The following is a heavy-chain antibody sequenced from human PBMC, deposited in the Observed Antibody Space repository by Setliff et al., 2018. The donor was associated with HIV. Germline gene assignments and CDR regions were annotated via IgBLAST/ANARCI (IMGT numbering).Heavy chain of an antibody. V-gene: IGHV4-39*02. J-gene: IGHJ3*01. CDR3: ARELDNSDNSDPFDV. Sequence: SETLSPTCSVSGDSIRNSRDYWGWIRQPPGKGLEWIGNIYYSGTTYYSPSLNSRVTISVDRSRNHFSLRLSAVTAADTAVYYCARELDNSDNSDPFDVWGQGTMVTVSS. D-gene: IGHD4-4*01. CDR1: GDSIRNSRDY. CDR2: IYYSGTT.